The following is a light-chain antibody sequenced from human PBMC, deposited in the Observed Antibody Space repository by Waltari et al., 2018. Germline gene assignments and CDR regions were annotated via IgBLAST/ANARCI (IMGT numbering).Light chain of an antibody. CDR2: EVS. V-gene: IGLV2-14*01. Sequence: QSALAQPASVSGSPGQSIAISCTGTSSELGNYNYVPWYQQHPGKAPKLILYEVSDRPSGVSRRFSGSKSGNKATLTISGLQADDEADYYCSSYTNRATLRVFGTGTKVTVL. J-gene: IGLJ1*01. CDR1: SSELGNYNY. CDR3: SSYTNRATLRV.